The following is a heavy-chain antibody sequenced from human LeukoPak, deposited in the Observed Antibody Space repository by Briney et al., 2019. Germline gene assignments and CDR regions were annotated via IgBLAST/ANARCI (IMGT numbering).Heavy chain of an antibody. CDR1: GFTFSSYS. CDR3: AKGGDGHNLEYYYYGMDV. D-gene: IGHD5-24*01. CDR2: ISSSSSYI. J-gene: IGHJ6*02. V-gene: IGHV3-21*01. Sequence: GGSLRLSCAASGFTFSSYSMNWVRQAPGKGLEWVSSISSSSSYIYYADSVKGRFTISRDNSKSTLYLQMNSLRAEDTAVYYCAKGGDGHNLEYYYYGMDVWGQGTTVTVSS.